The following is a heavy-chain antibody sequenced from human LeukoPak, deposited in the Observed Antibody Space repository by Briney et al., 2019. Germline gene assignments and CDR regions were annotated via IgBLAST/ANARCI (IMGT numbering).Heavy chain of an antibody. CDR2: ISGSGGSA. D-gene: IGHD6-25*01. CDR1: GFTFTNYA. V-gene: IGHV3-23*01. Sequence: GGSLRLSCAASGFTFTNYAMSWVRQAPGKGLEWVSAISGSGGSAYYADSVKGRFTISRDNSKNTLYLQMNSLRAEDTAVYYCAKGGLAGRPDYWGQGTLVTVSS. CDR3: AKGGLAGRPDY. J-gene: IGHJ4*02.